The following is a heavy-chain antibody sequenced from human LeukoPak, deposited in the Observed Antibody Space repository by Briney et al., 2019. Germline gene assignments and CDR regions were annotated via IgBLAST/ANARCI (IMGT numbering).Heavy chain of an antibody. CDR2: IYSGGST. CDR3: ARDLYYDSSAQD. D-gene: IGHD3-22*01. Sequence: GGSLRLSCAASGFTVSSNYMSWVRQAPGKGLEWVSVIYSGGSTYYADSVKGRFTIPRDNSKNTLYLQMNSLRAEDTAVYYCARDLYYDSSAQDWGQGTLVTVSS. J-gene: IGHJ4*02. CDR1: GFTVSSNY. V-gene: IGHV3-53*01.